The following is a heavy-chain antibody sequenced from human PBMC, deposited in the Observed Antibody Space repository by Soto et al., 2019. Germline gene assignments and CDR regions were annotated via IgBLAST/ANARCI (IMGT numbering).Heavy chain of an antibody. CDR2: IYPGDSDT. CDR3: ERHNTNLRYYYYAMDV. J-gene: IGHJ6*02. D-gene: IGHD2-8*01. V-gene: IGHV5-51*01. Sequence: GESLKISCKGSGYTFTDYWIGWVRQLPGKGLEWMGIIYPGDSDTRYSPSFQGHVTITVDKSTSTAYLQWNTLKASDTAMYYCERHNTNLRYYYYAMDVWGQGTTATVSS. CDR1: GYTFTDYW.